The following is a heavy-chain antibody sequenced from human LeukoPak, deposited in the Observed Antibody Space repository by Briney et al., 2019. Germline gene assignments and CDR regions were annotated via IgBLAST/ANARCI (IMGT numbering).Heavy chain of an antibody. CDR1: GFTFDDYG. J-gene: IGHJ4*02. V-gene: IGHV3-23*01. CDR2: ISGSGGST. CDR3: AKANIAAAGIVDF. Sequence: GGSLRLSCAASGFTFDDYGMSWVRQAPGKGLEWVSTISGSGGSTYYADSVKGRFTISRDNSKNTLYLQMNSLRAEDTAVYYCAKANIAAAGIVDFWGQGTLVTISS. D-gene: IGHD6-13*01.